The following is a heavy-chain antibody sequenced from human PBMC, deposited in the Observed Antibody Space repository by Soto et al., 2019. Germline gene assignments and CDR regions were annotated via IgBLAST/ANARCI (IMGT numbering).Heavy chain of an antibody. J-gene: IGHJ4*02. Sequence: SVKVSCKASGGTFSSYAISWVRQAPGQGLEWMGGIIPIFGTANYAQKFQGRVTITADESTSTAYMELSSLRSEDTAVYYCARDPYYYDSSGYQIFDYWGQGTLVTVSS. CDR1: GGTFSSYA. D-gene: IGHD3-22*01. CDR2: IIPIFGTA. CDR3: ARDPYYYDSSGYQIFDY. V-gene: IGHV1-69*13.